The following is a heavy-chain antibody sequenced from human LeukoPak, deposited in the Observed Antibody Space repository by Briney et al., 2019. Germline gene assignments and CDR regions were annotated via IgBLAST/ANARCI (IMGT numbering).Heavy chain of an antibody. CDR3: ARDLGYCTNGVCHTRFDY. J-gene: IGHJ4*02. CDR2: ISGIGAGT. V-gene: IGHV3-23*01. Sequence: GGSLRLSCAASGFTFSTYAMSWVRQAPGKGLEWVSTISGIGAGTYYADSVKGRFTISRDNSKNTLYLQMNSLRAEDTAVYYCARDLGYCTNGVCHTRFDYWGQGTLVAVSS. CDR1: GFTFSTYA. D-gene: IGHD2-8*01.